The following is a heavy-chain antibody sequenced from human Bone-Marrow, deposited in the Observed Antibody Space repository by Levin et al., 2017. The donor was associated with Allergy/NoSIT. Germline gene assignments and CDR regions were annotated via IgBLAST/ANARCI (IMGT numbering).Heavy chain of an antibody. D-gene: IGHD1-7*01. CDR1: GFTFSRAW. V-gene: IGHV3-15*01. Sequence: GGSLRLSCAASGFTFSRAWMSWVRQAPGKGLEWVGRIRGEADGGTTEYVAPVKGRFTISRDDSKDTLYLDMNNLKTEDTAVYYCATGSGITYFFDSWGQGTLVTVSS. CDR3: ATGSGITYFFDS. CDR2: IRGEADGGTT. J-gene: IGHJ4*02.